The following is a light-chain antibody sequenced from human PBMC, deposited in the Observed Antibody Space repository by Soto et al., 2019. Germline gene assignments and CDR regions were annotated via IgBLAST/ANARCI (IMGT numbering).Light chain of an antibody. CDR1: QGISSY. CDR2: AAS. Sequence: IQLTQSPSSLSASVGDRVTITCRSSQGISSYLAWYQQKPGKAPKFLIYAASTLQRGVPSRFSGSGSGTDFTLTISSLQHEDFATYFCQQLNSYPPTFGQGTELEIK. J-gene: IGKJ2*01. V-gene: IGKV1-9*01. CDR3: QQLNSYPPT.